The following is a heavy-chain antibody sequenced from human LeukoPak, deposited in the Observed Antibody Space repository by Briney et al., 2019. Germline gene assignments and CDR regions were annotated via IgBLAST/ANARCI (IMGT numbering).Heavy chain of an antibody. CDR2: ISAYNGNT. J-gene: IGHJ4*02. CDR1: GYTXTSYG. Sequence: ASVKVSCKASGYTXTSYGISGVRQAPGQGLEWMGWISAYNGNTNYAQKLQGRVTMTTDTSTSTAYMELRSLRSDDTAVYYCARDSVNTMVRGVFDYWGQGTLVTVSS. CDR3: ARDSVNTMVRGVFDY. V-gene: IGHV1-18*01. D-gene: IGHD3-10*01.